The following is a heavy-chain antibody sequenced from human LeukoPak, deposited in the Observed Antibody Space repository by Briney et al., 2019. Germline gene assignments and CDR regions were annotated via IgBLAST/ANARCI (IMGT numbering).Heavy chain of an antibody. V-gene: IGHV4-34*01. Sequence: PSETLSLTCGVSGGSFSSHYWTWIRQPPGKGLEWIGEINPRGSTNYNPSLESRVTVSADTSRNQLSLSLTSVTAADTAVYYCARGGGDRGYYFDYWGQGTLVTVSS. CDR3: ARGGGDRGYYFDY. CDR1: GGSFSSHY. J-gene: IGHJ4*02. D-gene: IGHD2-21*02. CDR2: INPRGST.